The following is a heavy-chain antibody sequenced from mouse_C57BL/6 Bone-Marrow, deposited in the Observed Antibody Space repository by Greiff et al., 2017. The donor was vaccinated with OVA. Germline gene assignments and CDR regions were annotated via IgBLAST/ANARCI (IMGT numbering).Heavy chain of an antibody. V-gene: IGHV1-9*01. Sequence: VQLQQSGAELMKPGASVKLSCKATGYTFTGYWIEWVKQRPGHGLEWIGEILPGSGSTNYNEKFKGKATFTADTSSNTAYMQLSSLTTGDSAIDYCARCWDCGSSGRFAYWGQGTLVTVSA. D-gene: IGHD4-1*01. CDR1: GYTFTGYW. J-gene: IGHJ3*01. CDR2: ILPGSGST. CDR3: ARCWDCGSSGRFAY.